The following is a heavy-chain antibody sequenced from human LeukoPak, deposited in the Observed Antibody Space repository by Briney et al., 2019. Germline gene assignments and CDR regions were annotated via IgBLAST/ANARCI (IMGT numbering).Heavy chain of an antibody. CDR1: GVSFTGYY. D-gene: IGHD2-8*01. Sequence: SETLSLTCAVYGVSFTGYYWSWIRQPPGEGLKWIGEGDHTGGPKYSPSLKSRVTISAASSQKQFSLKWYSVTAEDTGLYYCAKNGQRGFSFDPWGQGTLVIVAS. J-gene: IGHJ5*02. CDR3: AKNGQRGFSFDP. V-gene: IGHV4-34*01. CDR2: GDHTGGP.